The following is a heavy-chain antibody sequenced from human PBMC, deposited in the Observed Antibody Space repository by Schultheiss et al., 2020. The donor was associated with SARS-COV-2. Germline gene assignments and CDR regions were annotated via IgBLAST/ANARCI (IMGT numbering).Heavy chain of an antibody. Sequence: ASVKVSCKASGYTFTSYGISWVRQAPGQGLEWMGWISAYNGNTNYAQKFQGRVTMTTDTSTSTAYMELRSLRSDDTAVYYCAAYSSSWYGNYYYYGMDVWGQGTTVTVSS. J-gene: IGHJ6*02. CDR2: ISAYNGNT. CDR1: GYTFTSYG. V-gene: IGHV1-18*04. D-gene: IGHD6-13*01. CDR3: AAYSSSWYGNYYYYGMDV.